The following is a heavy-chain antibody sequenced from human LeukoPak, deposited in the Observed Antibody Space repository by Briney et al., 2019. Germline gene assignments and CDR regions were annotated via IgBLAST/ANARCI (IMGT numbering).Heavy chain of an antibody. CDR1: GFTFSTYS. D-gene: IGHD2-15*01. CDR3: ARDGGYCSGGSCNNWFDP. Sequence: GGSLRLSCVASGFTFSTYSMNWVRQAPGKGLEWVSSISSSSSYIYYADSVKGRFTISRDNAKNSLYLQMNSLRAEDTAVYYCARDGGYCSGGSCNNWFDPWGQGTLVTVSS. CDR2: ISSSSSYI. V-gene: IGHV3-21*01. J-gene: IGHJ5*02.